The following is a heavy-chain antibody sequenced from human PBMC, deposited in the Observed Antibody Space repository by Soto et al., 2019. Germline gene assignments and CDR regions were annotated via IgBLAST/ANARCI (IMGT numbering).Heavy chain of an antibody. J-gene: IGHJ5*02. CDR1: GFTVSSNY. Sequence: EVQLVESGGGLIQPGGSLRLSCAASGFTVSSNYMSWVRQAPGKGLEWVSVIYSGGSTYYADSVKGRFTISRDNSKNTLYLLMNSLRAEDTAVYYCARDRSGSYWFDPWGQGTLVTVSS. V-gene: IGHV3-53*01. D-gene: IGHD3-10*01. CDR3: ARDRSGSYWFDP. CDR2: IYSGGST.